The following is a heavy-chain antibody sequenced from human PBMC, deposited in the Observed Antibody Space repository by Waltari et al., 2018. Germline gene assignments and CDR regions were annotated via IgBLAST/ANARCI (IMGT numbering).Heavy chain of an antibody. CDR3: ARTRILYYYDSSGYPDY. J-gene: IGHJ4*02. D-gene: IGHD3-22*01. CDR1: GGSISSGGYY. Sequence: QVQLQESGPGLVKPSQTLSLTCTVSGGSISSGGYYWSWTRQPPGKGLEWIGYIYHSGSTYYNPSLKSRVTISVDRSKNQFSLKLSSVTAADTAVYYCARTRILYYYDSSGYPDYWGQGTLVTVSS. CDR2: IYHSGST. V-gene: IGHV4-30-2*01.